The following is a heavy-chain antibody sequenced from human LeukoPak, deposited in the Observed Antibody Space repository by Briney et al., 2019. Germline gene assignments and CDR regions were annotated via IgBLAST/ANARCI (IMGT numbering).Heavy chain of an antibody. CDR1: GFTFSSYE. J-gene: IGHJ6*02. Sequence: GGSLRLSCAASGFTFSSYEMNWVRQAPGKGLEWVSYISSSGGTIYYADSVKGRFTISRDNAKNSLYLQMNSLRAEDTAVYYCARAVLYYYGMDVWGQGTTVTVSS. CDR3: ARAVLYYYGMDV. V-gene: IGHV3-48*03. CDR2: ISSSGGTI.